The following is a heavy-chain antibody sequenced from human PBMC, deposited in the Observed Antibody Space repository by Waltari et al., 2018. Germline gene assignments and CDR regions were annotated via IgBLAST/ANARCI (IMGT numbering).Heavy chain of an antibody. D-gene: IGHD2-15*01. Sequence: QVQLQESGPGLVKPSETLSLTCAVSGYSIRRGYYWGWIRQPPGKGLEWIGSIYHSGSTYYNPSLKSRVTISVDTSKNQFSLKLSSVTAADTAVYYCARHGARGGVGGLDYWGQGTLVTVSS. V-gene: IGHV4-38-2*01. CDR1: GYSIRRGYY. CDR3: ARHGARGGVGGLDY. CDR2: IYHSGST. J-gene: IGHJ4*02.